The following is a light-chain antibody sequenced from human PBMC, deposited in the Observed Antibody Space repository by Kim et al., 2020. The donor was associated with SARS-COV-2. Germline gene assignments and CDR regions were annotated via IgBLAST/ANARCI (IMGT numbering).Light chain of an antibody. Sequence: SSELTQDPAVSVALGQTVSITCQGDSLRRYYASWYQQKLGQAPVLVIHGKDNRPSGIPDRFSGSSSGDTASLTITGAQAEDEADYYCRSRDSSGNRLVFGGGTKLSVL. CDR1: SLRRYY. J-gene: IGLJ2*01. V-gene: IGLV3-19*01. CDR3: RSRDSSGNRLV. CDR2: GKD.